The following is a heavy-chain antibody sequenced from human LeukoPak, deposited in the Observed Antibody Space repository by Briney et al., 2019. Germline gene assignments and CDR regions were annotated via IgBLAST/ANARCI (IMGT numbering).Heavy chain of an antibody. Sequence: KPSETLSLTCTVSGGSINNYYRSWIRQPPGKGLEWIAYIYETGHTGYNPSLKTRVTISLDTSKNQFSLKLNSVTAADTAVYYCARHFLRGGFDSWGQGTLVAVSS. CDR3: ARHFLRGGFDS. D-gene: IGHD5-12*01. CDR1: GGSINNYY. J-gene: IGHJ4*02. V-gene: IGHV4-59*08. CDR2: IYETGHT.